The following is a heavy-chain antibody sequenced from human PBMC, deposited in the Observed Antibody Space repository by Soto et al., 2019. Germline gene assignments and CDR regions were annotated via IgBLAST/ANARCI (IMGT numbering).Heavy chain of an antibody. CDR3: ARIYCSGGSCYSLPDAFDI. Sequence: QLQLQESGPGLVKPSETLSLTCTVSGGSISSSSYYWGWIRQPPGKGLEWIGSIYYSGSTYYNPSRKSRVTISVDTSKNQFSLKLSSVTAADTAVYYCARIYCSGGSCYSLPDAFDIWGQGTMVTVSS. J-gene: IGHJ3*02. D-gene: IGHD2-15*01. CDR2: IYYSGST. CDR1: GGSISSSSYY. V-gene: IGHV4-39*01.